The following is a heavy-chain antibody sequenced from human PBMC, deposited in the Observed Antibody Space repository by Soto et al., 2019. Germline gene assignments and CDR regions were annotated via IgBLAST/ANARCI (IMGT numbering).Heavy chain of an antibody. D-gene: IGHD6-13*01. CDR3: AGTRQQLIRWGAGVWWLDP. J-gene: IGHJ5*02. CDR2: ITSSGSST. Sequence: EVQLLESGGGLVQPGGSLRLSCAASGFTFSNYAMTWVRQSPGKGLEWVSIITSSGSSTHFADSVKGRFTISRDNSKNTLYLQMTTLRAEDTAVYYCAGTRQQLIRWGAGVWWLDPWGQGTLVTVSS. V-gene: IGHV3-23*01. CDR1: GFTFSNYA.